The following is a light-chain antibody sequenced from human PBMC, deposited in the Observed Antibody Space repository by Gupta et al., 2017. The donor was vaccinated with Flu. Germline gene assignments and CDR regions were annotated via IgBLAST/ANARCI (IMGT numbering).Light chain of an antibody. V-gene: IGKV3-15*01. CDR3: QQYNNWPKT. CDR2: GAS. Sequence: EIVMTQSPATLPVSPGERATLSCRASQSVSSNLAWYQQKPGQAPRLLIYGASTRATGIPARFSGSGSGTECTLTISSLQSEDFAVYCCQQYNNWPKTFGQGTKVEIK. J-gene: IGKJ1*01. CDR1: QSVSSN.